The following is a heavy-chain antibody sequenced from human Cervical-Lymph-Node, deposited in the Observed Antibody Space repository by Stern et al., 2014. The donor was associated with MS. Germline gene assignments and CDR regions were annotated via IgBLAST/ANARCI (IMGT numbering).Heavy chain of an antibody. CDR1: RFTFSSYW. CDR3: ARDQGWELQD. J-gene: IGHJ4*02. Sequence: VQLVESGGGLVQPGGSLRLSCAGSRFTFSSYWMHWVRQAPGKGLVWVSRINSDGSDTIYADSVKGRFTISRDNAKKTVYLQMNSLRAEDSAVYYCARDQGWELQDWGQGTLVTVSS. D-gene: IGHD1-26*01. V-gene: IGHV3-74*01. CDR2: INSDGSDT.